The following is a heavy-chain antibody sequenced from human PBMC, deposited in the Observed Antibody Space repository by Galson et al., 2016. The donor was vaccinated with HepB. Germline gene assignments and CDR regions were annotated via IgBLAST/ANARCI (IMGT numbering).Heavy chain of an antibody. Sequence: QSGAEVKKPGKSLKISCKGSGYNFSRWWIAWVRQMPGKGLEWMGIIYPGDSDTRYSPSFQGQVTISADRSISTTYLQWSSLKASDTAIYYCARLMAGANWFDPWGQGTLVTVSS. V-gene: IGHV5-51*01. D-gene: IGHD1-26*01. CDR3: ARLMAGANWFDP. CDR1: GYNFSRWW. J-gene: IGHJ5*02. CDR2: IYPGDSDT.